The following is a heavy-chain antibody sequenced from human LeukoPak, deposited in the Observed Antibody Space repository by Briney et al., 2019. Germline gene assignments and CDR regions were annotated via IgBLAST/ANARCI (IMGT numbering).Heavy chain of an antibody. J-gene: IGHJ3*02. D-gene: IGHD3-10*01. CDR1: GDSVSSNSAA. CDR3: ARAFTIVSDAFDM. Sequence: SQTLSLTCALSGDSVSSNSAAWNWIRQSPSRGLEWLERTYYRSKWYNDYAVSVKSRITINPDTSKNQFSLQVNSVTPENTAVYYCARAFTIVSDAFDMWGQGTMVTVSS. CDR2: TYYRSKWYN. V-gene: IGHV6-1*01.